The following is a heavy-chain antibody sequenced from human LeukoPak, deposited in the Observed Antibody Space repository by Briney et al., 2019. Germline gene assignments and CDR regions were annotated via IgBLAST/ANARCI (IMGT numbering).Heavy chain of an antibody. V-gene: IGHV4-59*11. D-gene: IGHD3-22*01. CDR2: IHYSGST. J-gene: IGHJ3*02. CDR1: DGFISGHS. Sequence: SETLSLTCTVSDGFISGHSWSWIRQPPGKGLEWIGYIHYSGSTNYNSSLKSRVTISVDTSKNQFSLKLSSVTAADSAVYYCARGGYLSDAFDIWGQGTVVTVSS. CDR3: ARGGYLSDAFDI.